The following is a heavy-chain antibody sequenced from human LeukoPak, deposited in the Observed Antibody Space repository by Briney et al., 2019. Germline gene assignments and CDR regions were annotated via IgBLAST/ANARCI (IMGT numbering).Heavy chain of an antibody. D-gene: IGHD5-12*01. J-gene: IGHJ4*02. CDR2: IYSGGST. CDR3: ARGRGYSGYDLSYPFDY. CDR1: GFTVSSNY. V-gene: IGHV3-66*01. Sequence: PGGSLRLSCEASGFTVSSNYMNWVRRAPGKGLEGVSVIYSGGSTDYADSVKGRFTFYRDNSKNTVYLQMNSLRAEDTAVYYCARGRGYSGYDLSYPFDYWGRGTLVTVSS.